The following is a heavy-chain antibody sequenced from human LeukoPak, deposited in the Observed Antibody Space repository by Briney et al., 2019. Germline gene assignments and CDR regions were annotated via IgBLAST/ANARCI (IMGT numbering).Heavy chain of an antibody. CDR2: INPNSGGT. V-gene: IGHV1-2*02. CDR3: ARGVVVVPAAIGGDYYYYYMDV. J-gene: IGHJ6*03. CDR1: GYTFTSYG. D-gene: IGHD2-2*01. Sequence: ASVKVSCKASGYTFTSYGISWVRQAPGQGLEWMGWINPNSGGTNYAQKFQGRVTMTRDTSISTAYMELSRLRSDDTAVYYCARGVVVVPAAIGGDYYYYYMDVWGKGTTVTVSS.